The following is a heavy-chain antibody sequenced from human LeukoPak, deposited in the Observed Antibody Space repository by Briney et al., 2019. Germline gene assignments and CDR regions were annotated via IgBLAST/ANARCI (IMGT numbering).Heavy chain of an antibody. J-gene: IGHJ4*02. CDR3: TYGDYCSSTSCYRGDY. V-gene: IGHV3-30*03. D-gene: IGHD2-2*01. Sequence: GGSLRLSCAASGFTFSSHWMHWVRQAPGKGLEWVAVISYDGSNKYYADSVKGRFTISRDNSKNTLYLQMNSLRAEDTAVYYCTYGDYCSSTSCYRGDYWGQGTLVTVSS. CDR1: GFTFSSHW. CDR2: ISYDGSNK.